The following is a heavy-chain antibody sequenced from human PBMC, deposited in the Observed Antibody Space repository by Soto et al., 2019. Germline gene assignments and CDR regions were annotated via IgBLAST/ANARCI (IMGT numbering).Heavy chain of an antibody. CDR2: ISSHGRDI. D-gene: IGHD1-26*01. Sequence: PVGSVRLSCESSVFTFTSDSMTCVRQSPGKWLEWVSSISSHGRDIFYADSVKGRFTISRDNAKDSLHLQMNSLTGEDSAVYYCARGAAMDGKLELWGQGTLVSVSS. V-gene: IGHV3-21*06. CDR1: VFTFTSDS. CDR3: ARGAAMDGKLEL. J-gene: IGHJ4*02.